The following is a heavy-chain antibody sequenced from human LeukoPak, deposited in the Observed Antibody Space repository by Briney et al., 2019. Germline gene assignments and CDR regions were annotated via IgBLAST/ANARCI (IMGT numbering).Heavy chain of an antibody. V-gene: IGHV1-2*02. CDR2: INPNSGCP. D-gene: IGHD1-14*01. Sequence: ASVNVALKASGYTFTHYYMHGVGQAPRQGRAWVGWINPNSGCPHYAQKVQGRVTMTRDTSISTAYMELTRLGSDDTAVYYCARGSRINWYKYYFDYWGQGTLVTVSS. J-gene: IGHJ4*02. CDR3: ARGSRINWYKYYFDY. CDR1: GYTFTHYY.